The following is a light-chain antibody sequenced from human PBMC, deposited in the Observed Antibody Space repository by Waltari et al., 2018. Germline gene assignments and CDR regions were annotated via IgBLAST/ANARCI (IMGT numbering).Light chain of an antibody. CDR2: EVS. V-gene: IGLV2-23*02. Sequence: QSALTQPASASGSPGQSIAISCTGTGSDVGNYNLVLWYQQHPDKAPTLIIFEVSKPPSGVSDRFSGSKSGNTASLTISGLQAEDEADYYCCSYAGTTTFYVFGTGTKVTVI. CDR1: GSDVGNYNL. CDR3: CSYAGTTTFYV. J-gene: IGLJ1*01.